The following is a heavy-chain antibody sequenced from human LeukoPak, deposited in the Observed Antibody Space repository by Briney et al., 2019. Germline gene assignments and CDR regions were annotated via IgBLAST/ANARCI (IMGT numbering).Heavy chain of an antibody. D-gene: IGHD2-15*01. CDR2: ISSSSSYI. V-gene: IGHV3-21*04. CDR1: GFTFSSYS. CDR3: AKDGVVVAATTHFDY. Sequence: GGSLRLSCAATGFTFSSYSMNWVRQAPGKGLEWVSSISSSSSYIYYADSVKGRFTISRDNAKNSLYLQMNSLRAEDTALYYCAKDGVVVAATTHFDYWGQGTLVTVSS. J-gene: IGHJ4*02.